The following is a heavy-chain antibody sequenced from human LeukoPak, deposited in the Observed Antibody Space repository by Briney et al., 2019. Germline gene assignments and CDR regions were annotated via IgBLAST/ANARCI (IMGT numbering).Heavy chain of an antibody. CDR3: ARKGPKVTIFGVVNRKTYMDV. CDR1: GGSFSGYY. J-gene: IGHJ6*03. V-gene: IGHV4-34*01. D-gene: IGHD3-3*01. Sequence: SETLPLXCAVYGGSFSGYYWSWIRQPPGKGLEWIGEINHSGSTNYNPSLKSRVTISVVTSKNQFSLKLSSVTAADTAVYYCARKGPKVTIFGVVNRKTYMDVWGKGTTVTVSS. CDR2: INHSGST.